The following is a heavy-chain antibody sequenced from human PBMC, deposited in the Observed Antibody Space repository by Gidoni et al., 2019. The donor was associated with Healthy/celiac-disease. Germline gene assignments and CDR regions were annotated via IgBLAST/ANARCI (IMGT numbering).Heavy chain of an antibody. V-gene: IGHV4-39*01. CDR1: GGSISSSSYY. Sequence: QLQLQESGPGLVKPSETLSLPCTVSGGSISSSSYYWGWIRQPPGKVLEWIGSIYYSGSTYYNPALKSRVTISVDTSKNQFSRKLSSVTAADTAVYYCARGPSGSYFYFQHWGQGTLVTVSS. D-gene: IGHD1-26*01. CDR3: ARGPSGSYFYFQH. J-gene: IGHJ1*01. CDR2: IYYSGST.